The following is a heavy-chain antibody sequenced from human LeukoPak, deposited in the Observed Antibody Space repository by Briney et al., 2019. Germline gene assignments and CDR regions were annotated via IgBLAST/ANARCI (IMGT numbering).Heavy chain of an antibody. CDR1: GFTFSSYA. CDR2: ISFDGRNK. J-gene: IGHJ4*02. V-gene: IGHV3-30*04. Sequence: GRSLRLSCAASGFTFSSYAMHWVRQAPGKGLEWVALISFDGRNKYYADSVKGRFTISRDNSKNTLYLQMNSLRVEDTAVYFCARAGVRSNTLDYWGQGTLVTVSS. D-gene: IGHD3-10*01. CDR3: ARAGVRSNTLDY.